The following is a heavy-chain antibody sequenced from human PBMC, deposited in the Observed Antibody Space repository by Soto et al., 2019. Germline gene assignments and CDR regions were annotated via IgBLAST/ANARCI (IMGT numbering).Heavy chain of an antibody. Sequence: PSKTRSLTCAFYGGSLSGYNWNWIRQPPGKGLEWIGEINHSGSTNYNPSLKSRVTMSVDTSKKQFSLKLSSVTAADTAVYYCARLGAHYDFWSVSYTPYYGVDVWGQGTTVTVSS. J-gene: IGHJ6*02. CDR2: INHSGST. V-gene: IGHV4-34*01. D-gene: IGHD3-3*01. CDR3: ARLGAHYDFWSVSYTPYYGVDV. CDR1: GGSLSGYN.